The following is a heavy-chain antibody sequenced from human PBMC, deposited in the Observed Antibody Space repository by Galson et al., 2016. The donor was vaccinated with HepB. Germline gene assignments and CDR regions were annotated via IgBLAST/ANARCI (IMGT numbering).Heavy chain of an antibody. Sequence: SLRLSCAASGFTFSTYGMHWVRQAPGKGLEWVAVISYDGDTKYHADSVTGRFTISRDNSKNPLNLQMHRLRFEDTAVYYCASDPRQWQRGYNYGFEYWGQGTLVSVSS. J-gene: IGHJ4*02. D-gene: IGHD5-18*01. CDR2: ISYDGDTK. V-gene: IGHV3-30*03. CDR3: ASDPRQWQRGYNYGFEY. CDR1: GFTFSTYG.